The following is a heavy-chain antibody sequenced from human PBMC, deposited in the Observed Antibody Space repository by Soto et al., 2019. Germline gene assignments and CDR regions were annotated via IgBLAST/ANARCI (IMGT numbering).Heavy chain of an antibody. CDR2: ISGSGGST. J-gene: IGHJ4*02. CDR1: GFTFSSYA. CDR3: AKGSLLWFGELTYGGYFDY. D-gene: IGHD3-10*01. V-gene: IGHV3-23*01. Sequence: EVQLLESGGGLVQPGGSLRLSCAAYGFTFSSYAMSWVRQAPGKGREWVSAISGSGGSTYYADSVKGRFTISRDNSKNTLYLQMNSLRAEDTAVYYCAKGSLLWFGELTYGGYFDYWGQGTLVTVSS.